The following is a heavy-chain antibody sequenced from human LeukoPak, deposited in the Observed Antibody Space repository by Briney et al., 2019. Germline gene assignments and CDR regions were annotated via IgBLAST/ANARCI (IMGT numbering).Heavy chain of an antibody. CDR2: ISAYNGNT. Sequence: ASVKVSCTASGYTFTSYGISWVRQAPGQGLEWMGWISAYNGNTNYAQKLQGRVTMTTDTSTSTAYMELRSLRSDDAAVYYCAREGSDCSGGSCYSVYYFDYWGQGTLVTVSS. D-gene: IGHD2-15*01. CDR1: GYTFTSYG. CDR3: AREGSDCSGGSCYSVYYFDY. V-gene: IGHV1-18*01. J-gene: IGHJ4*02.